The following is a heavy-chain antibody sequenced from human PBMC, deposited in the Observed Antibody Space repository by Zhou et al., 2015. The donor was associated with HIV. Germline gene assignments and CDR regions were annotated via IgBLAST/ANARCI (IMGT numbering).Heavy chain of an antibody. CDR1: GYTFTSYY. J-gene: IGHJ4*02. D-gene: IGHD4-17*01. V-gene: IGHV1-46*01. CDR2: INPSGGST. Sequence: QVQLVQSGAEVKKPGASVKVSCKASGYTFTSYYMHWVRQAPGQGLEWMGIINPSGGSTSYAQKFQGRVTMTRDTSISTAYMELSRLRSDDTAVYYCARLSAYGDYEDYWGQGTLVTVSS. CDR3: ARLSAYGDYEDY.